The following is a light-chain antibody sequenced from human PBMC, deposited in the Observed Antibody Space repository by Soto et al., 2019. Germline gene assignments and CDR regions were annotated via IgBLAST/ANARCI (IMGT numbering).Light chain of an antibody. CDR2: RNN. CDR1: SSNIGSNY. V-gene: IGLV1-47*01. Sequence: QAVVTQPPSASGTPGQRVTISCSGSSSNIGSNYVYWYQQLPGTAPKLRIYRNNQRPSGVPDRFSGSKSGTSGSLAISGLRSEDEADYYCAAWDDSLSGSWVFGGGTKLTVL. CDR3: AAWDDSLSGSWV. J-gene: IGLJ3*02.